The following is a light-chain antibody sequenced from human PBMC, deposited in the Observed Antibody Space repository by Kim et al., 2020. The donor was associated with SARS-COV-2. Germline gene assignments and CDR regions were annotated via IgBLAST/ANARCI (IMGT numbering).Light chain of an antibody. J-gene: IGLJ3*02. CDR1: SNNVGYQG. V-gene: IGLV10-54*01. CDR3: SAWDSSLSSWV. Sequence: RQTATLTCTGNSNNVGYQGAAWLQHHQGHPPKLLSYRNNDRPSGISERLSASRSGNTASLTITGLQPEDEADYYCSAWDSSLSSWVFGGGTKVTVL. CDR2: RNN.